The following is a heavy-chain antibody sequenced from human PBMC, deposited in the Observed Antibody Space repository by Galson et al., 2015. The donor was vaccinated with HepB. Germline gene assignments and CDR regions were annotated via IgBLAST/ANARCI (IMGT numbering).Heavy chain of an antibody. Sequence: SLRLSCAASGFTFKSHGMHWVRQAPGKGLEWVAVIWYDGSDKYYADSVKGRFTISRDTSKNTLYLQMNNLRAEETAVYYCVRDRDHTFDYWGQGTLVTVSS. CDR2: IWYDGSDK. V-gene: IGHV3-33*01. CDR3: VRDRDHTFDY. CDR1: GFTFKSHG. D-gene: IGHD3-10*01. J-gene: IGHJ4*02.